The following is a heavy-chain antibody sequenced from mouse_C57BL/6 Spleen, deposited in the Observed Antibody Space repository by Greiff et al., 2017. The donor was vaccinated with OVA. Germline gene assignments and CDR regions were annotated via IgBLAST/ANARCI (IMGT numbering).Heavy chain of an antibody. J-gene: IGHJ3*01. CDR1: GYTFTDYY. V-gene: IGHV1-26*01. CDR2: INPNNGGT. Sequence: EVQLQQSGPELVKPGASVKISCKASGYTFTDYYMNWVKQSHGKSLEWIGDINPNNGGTSYHQKFKGQATFTVDKSSSTAYMELRSLTSEDSAVYYWARYWFADWGQGTLVTVSA. CDR3: ARYWFAD.